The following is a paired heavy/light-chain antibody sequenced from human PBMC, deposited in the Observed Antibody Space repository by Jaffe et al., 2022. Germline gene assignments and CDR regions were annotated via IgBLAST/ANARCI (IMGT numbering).Heavy chain of an antibody. CDR2: IYPGNSNT. CDR1: GYTFSNYW. CDR3: VRCRDGYNYYFQH. J-gene: IGHJ1*01. D-gene: IGHD5-18*01. V-gene: IGHV5-51*03. Sequence: EVQVVQSGAEVKKPGESLKISCRASGYTFSNYWIAWVRQMPGKGLEWMGIIYPGNSNTRYSPSFQGQVTISADKSITTAYLQWSSLTASDTAMYYCVRCRDGYNYYFQHWGQGTLVTVSS.
Light chain of an antibody. CDR3: ATWDDSLNGLV. J-gene: IGLJ2*01. CDR2: SNN. CDR1: TSNIGSNT. V-gene: IGLV1-44*01. Sequence: QSVLTQPPSASGTPGQMVTISCSGSTSNIGSNTVSWYQQVPGTAPKLLIYSNNYRPSGVPDRFSGSKSGTSASLAISGLQSEDEADYYCATWDDSLNGLVFGGATKLTVL.